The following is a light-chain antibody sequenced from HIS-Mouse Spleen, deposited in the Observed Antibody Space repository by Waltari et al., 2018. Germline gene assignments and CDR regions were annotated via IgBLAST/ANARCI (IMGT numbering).Light chain of an antibody. V-gene: IGLV1-44*01. J-gene: IGLJ3*02. CDR2: SNT. CDR3: AAWDDSLNGLWV. Sequence: QSVLTQPPSASGTPGQRVTISCSGSSSNIGSNTVNWYQQLPGTAPKLLIYSNTPRPSGVPDRFSGSKSGTSASLAISGLQSEDEADYYCAAWDDSLNGLWVFGGGTKLTVL. CDR1: SSNIGSNT.